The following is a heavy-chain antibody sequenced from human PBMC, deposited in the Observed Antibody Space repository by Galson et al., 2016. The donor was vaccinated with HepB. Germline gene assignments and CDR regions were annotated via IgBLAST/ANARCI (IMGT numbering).Heavy chain of an antibody. CDR3: ARHPHFIAVGETKMRAFDI. V-gene: IGHV5-51*01. D-gene: IGHD6-19*01. CDR2: IYPGDSET. Sequence: QSGAEVKKPGESLKMSCKGSGYTFTSYWIGWVRQTPGKGLEWMGIIYPGDSETRYSPSFQGQVTISADKSISTAYLQWSSLKASDTAMYYCARHPHFIAVGETKMRAFDIWGQGTMVTVSS. J-gene: IGHJ3*02. CDR1: GYTFTSYW.